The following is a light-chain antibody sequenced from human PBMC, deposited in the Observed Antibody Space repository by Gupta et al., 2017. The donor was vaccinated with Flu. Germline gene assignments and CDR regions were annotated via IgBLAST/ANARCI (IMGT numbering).Light chain of an antibody. CDR3: GKRDNSLRASV. CDR1: SSHSGSNF. Sequence: VTISCSGSSSHSGSNFVAWYQQFPGKEPELLIYENDKRSSGIPDRFSASKSGTSATLAIAGLRTWDEAHYDSGKRDNSLRASVLGGGTKLTVL. CDR2: END. V-gene: IGLV1-51*02. J-gene: IGLJ3*02.